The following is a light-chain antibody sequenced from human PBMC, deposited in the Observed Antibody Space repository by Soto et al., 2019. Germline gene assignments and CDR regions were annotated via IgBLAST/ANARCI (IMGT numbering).Light chain of an antibody. CDR3: SLYSSDSTYV. V-gene: IGLV2-14*01. J-gene: IGLJ1*01. Sequence: QSALTQPASVSGSPGQSITISCTGTSSDVGSYNYVSWYQEHPGKAPKLMIYDVSNRPSGVSNRFSGSKSGNTASLTISGLQAEDEADYYCSLYSSDSTYVFGAGTKLTVL. CDR2: DVS. CDR1: SSDVGSYNY.